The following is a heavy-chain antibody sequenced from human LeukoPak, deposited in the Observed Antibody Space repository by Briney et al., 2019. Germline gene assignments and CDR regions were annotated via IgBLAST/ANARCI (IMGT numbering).Heavy chain of an antibody. J-gene: IGHJ3*02. D-gene: IGHD4-23*01. V-gene: IGHV3-66*01. Sequence: GGSLRLSCAASGFTVSSSYMSRVRQAPGKGLEWVSVIYSGGSTYYADSVKGRFTISRDNSKNTLYLQMNSLRAEDTAVYYCAAPERWHDAFDIWGQGTMVTVSS. CDR2: IYSGGST. CDR1: GFTVSSSY. CDR3: AAPERWHDAFDI.